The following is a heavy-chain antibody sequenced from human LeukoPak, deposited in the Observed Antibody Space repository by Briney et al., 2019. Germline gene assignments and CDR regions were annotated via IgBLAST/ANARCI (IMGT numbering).Heavy chain of an antibody. D-gene: IGHD2-15*01. CDR2: IYYSGST. Sequence: SETLSLTCTVSGGSISSYYWSWIRQPPGKGLEWIGYIYYSGSTNYNPSLKSRVTISVDTSKNQFSLKLSSVTAADTAVYYCARRCSGGSCYSNDAFDIWGQGTMVTVSS. CDR3: ARRCSGGSCYSNDAFDI. J-gene: IGHJ3*02. CDR1: GGSISSYY. V-gene: IGHV4-59*01.